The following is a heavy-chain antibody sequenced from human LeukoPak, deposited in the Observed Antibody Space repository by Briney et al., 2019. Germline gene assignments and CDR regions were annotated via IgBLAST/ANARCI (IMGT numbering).Heavy chain of an antibody. CDR1: GGSISSYY. V-gene: IGHV4-59*12. Sequence: SETLSLTCTVSGGSISSYYWSWIRQPPGKGLEWIGYIYYSGSTNYNPSLKSRVTISVDTSKNQFSLKLSSVAAADTAVYYCARGQGTVTTHWGQGTLVTVSS. CDR3: ARGQGTVTTH. J-gene: IGHJ4*02. CDR2: IYYSGST. D-gene: IGHD4-17*01.